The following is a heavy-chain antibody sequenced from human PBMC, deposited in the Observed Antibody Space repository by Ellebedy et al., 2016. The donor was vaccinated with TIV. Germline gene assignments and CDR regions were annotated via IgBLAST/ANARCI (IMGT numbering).Heavy chain of an antibody. D-gene: IGHD6-19*01. CDR3: ARDSKKGWAFDI. Sequence: SETLSLTCTVSGGSISTYYWSWIRQPPGKGLEYIGYVHYTGSTNYNPSLKSRVIISVDSFKNQFSLKLSSVTAADTAVYYCARDSKKGWAFDIWGQGTMVTVSS. CDR2: VHYTGST. V-gene: IGHV4-59*01. CDR1: GGSISTYY. J-gene: IGHJ3*02.